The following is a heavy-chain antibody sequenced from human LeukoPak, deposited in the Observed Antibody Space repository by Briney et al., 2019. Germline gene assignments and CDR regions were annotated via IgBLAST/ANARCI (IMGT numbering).Heavy chain of an antibody. J-gene: IGHJ4*02. D-gene: IGHD3-22*01. CDR2: IYSGGST. V-gene: IGHV3-53*01. Sequence: PGGSLRLSRAASGFIVSSNYMSWVRQAPGKGLEWVSIIYSGGSTYQADSVKGRFTVSRDNSKNTVYLQMSSLRAEDTAVYYCASNFESSGYYSYWGQGILVTVS. CDR3: ASNFESSGYYSY. CDR1: GFIVSSNY.